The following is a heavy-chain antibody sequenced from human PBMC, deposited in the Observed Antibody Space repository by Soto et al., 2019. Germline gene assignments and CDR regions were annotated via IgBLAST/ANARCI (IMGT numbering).Heavy chain of an antibody. D-gene: IGHD4-17*01. V-gene: IGHV4-30-4*01. CDR1: GGSISSGDYY. Sequence: LSLTCTVSGGSISSGDYYWSWIRQPPGKGLEWIGYIYYSGSTYYNPSLKSRVTISVDTSKNQFSLKLSSVTAADTAVYYCARNYGGNPTNWFDPWGQGTLVTVSS. CDR2: IYYSGST. CDR3: ARNYGGNPTNWFDP. J-gene: IGHJ5*02.